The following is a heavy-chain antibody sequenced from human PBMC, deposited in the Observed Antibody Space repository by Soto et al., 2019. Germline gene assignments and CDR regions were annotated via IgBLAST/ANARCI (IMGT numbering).Heavy chain of an antibody. CDR1: GGSISSYY. Sequence: KPSETLSLTCTVSGGSISSYYWSWIRQPPGKGLEWIGSIYYSGTANYNPSLKSRLTIDVDTSKNQFSLKLSSVTAADTAVYYCATRSGDYVGWFDPWGQGTRVTVSS. J-gene: IGHJ5*02. V-gene: IGHV4-59*08. CDR2: IYYSGTA. CDR3: ATRSGDYVGWFDP. D-gene: IGHD4-17*01.